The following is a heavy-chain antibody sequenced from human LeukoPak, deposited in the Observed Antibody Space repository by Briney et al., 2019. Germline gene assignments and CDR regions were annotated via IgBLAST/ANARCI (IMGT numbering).Heavy chain of an antibody. CDR2: IGDSGVST. Sequence: GGSLRLSCAASGFTFSSYAMSWVRQAPGKGLEWVSAIGDSGVSTYYADSVKGRFTISRDNFKNTLYLQMNSLRAEDTAVYYCAKDKGSGYYRFDYWGQGTQVTVSS. CDR3: AKDKGSGYYRFDY. D-gene: IGHD3-3*01. V-gene: IGHV3-23*01. CDR1: GFTFSSYA. J-gene: IGHJ4*02.